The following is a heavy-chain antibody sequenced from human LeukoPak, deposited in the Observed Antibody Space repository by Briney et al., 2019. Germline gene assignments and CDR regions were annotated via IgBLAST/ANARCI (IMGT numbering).Heavy chain of an antibody. CDR1: GFIFRNYW. CDR2: INPDGITT. Sequence: GGSLRLSCAASGFIFRNYWMHWVRQVPGKGLVWVSRINPDGITTTYTDSVKGRFTISRNNAKNTLYLQMNSLRADDTAVYYCAKEHYDSSGYYRDAFDIWGQGTMVTVSS. D-gene: IGHD3-22*01. CDR3: AKEHYDSSGYYRDAFDI. V-gene: IGHV3-74*01. J-gene: IGHJ3*02.